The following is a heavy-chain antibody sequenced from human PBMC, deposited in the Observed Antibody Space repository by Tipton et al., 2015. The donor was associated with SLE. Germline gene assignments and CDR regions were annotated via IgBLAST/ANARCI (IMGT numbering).Heavy chain of an antibody. J-gene: IGHJ4*02. V-gene: IGHV3-49*04. D-gene: IGHD3-9*01. Sequence: SLRLSCTASRFTFGDYAMSWVRQAPGKGLEWVGFIRSNSYGGTTEYAASVQGRFTISRDDSKSIAYLQMNSLKTEDTAVYYCTRVADVLTGLDYWGQGTLVTVSS. CDR3: TRVADVLTGLDY. CDR1: RFTFGDYA. CDR2: IRSNSYGGTT.